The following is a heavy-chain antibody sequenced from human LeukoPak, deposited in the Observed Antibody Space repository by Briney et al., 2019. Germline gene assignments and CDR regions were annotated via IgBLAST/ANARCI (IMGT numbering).Heavy chain of an antibody. Sequence: PSQTLSLTCTVSGGSISSGGYYWSWIRQHPGKVLEWIGYIYYSGSTYYNPSLKSRVTISVDTSKNQFSLKLSSVTAADTAVYYCARGGIGATMVRGVPSPGNWFDPWGQGTLVTVSS. CDR3: ARGGIGATMVRGVPSPGNWFDP. CDR1: GGSISSGGYY. D-gene: IGHD3-10*01. J-gene: IGHJ5*02. V-gene: IGHV4-31*03. CDR2: IYYSGST.